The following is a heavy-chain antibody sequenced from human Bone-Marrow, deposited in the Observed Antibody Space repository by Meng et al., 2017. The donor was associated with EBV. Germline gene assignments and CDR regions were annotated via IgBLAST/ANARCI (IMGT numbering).Heavy chain of an antibody. V-gene: IGHV1-2*06. CDR3: ARDLTNDYFDY. CDR1: GYTFSGYY. Sequence: AQLVQSGAEVKKPGASIKVSCKASGYTFSGYYMHWVRQAPGQGLEWMGRINPNSGGTNYAQKFQGRVTMSRDTSISTAYMELSRLRSDDTALYYCARDLTNDYFDYWGQGTLVTVSS. J-gene: IGHJ4*02. CDR2: INPNSGGT. D-gene: IGHD3-3*01.